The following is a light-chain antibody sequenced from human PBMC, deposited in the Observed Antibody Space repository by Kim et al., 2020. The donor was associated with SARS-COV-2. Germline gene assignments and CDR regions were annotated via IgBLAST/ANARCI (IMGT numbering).Light chain of an antibody. J-gene: IGLJ3*02. CDR3: LIWQSNTWV. V-gene: IGLV5-37*01. CDR1: CDIKFGSKR. Sequence: TRTLPCDIKFGSKRISWLQQKQGIRPKNLLYYYSDSNKGQGSGVPSRFSGSKDASANTGALLISGLQSEDEADYYCLIWQSNTWVFGGGTQLTVL. CDR2: YYSDSNK.